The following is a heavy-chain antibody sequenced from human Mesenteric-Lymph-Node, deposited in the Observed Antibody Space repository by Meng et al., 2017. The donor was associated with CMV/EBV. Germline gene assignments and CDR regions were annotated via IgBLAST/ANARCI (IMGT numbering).Heavy chain of an antibody. CDR2: ISGSGGKT. CDR3: ARDYDFWNYALDV. CDR1: GFTFSSYA. V-gene: IGHV3-23*01. Sequence: GESLKISCAASGFTFSSYAMTWVRQAPGKGLEWVSAISGSGGKTYYTDSVKGRFTISRDNSKNTLYLQMNSLRAEDTAVYYCARDYDFWNYALDVWGQGTTVTVSS. D-gene: IGHD3-3*01. J-gene: IGHJ6*02.